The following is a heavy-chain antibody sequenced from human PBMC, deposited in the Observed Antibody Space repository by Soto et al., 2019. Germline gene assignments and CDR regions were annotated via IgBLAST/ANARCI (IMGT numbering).Heavy chain of an antibody. CDR1: GGSVISYY. Sequence: SETLSLTCTVSGGSVISYYWSWIRQPPGKGLEWIDYVHYSGSTNNNPSPKSRVTISVDTSKNQFSLKLRSVTAADTAVYYCAGGSGSYLPSAFDIWGQGTMVTVSS. J-gene: IGHJ3*02. CDR2: VHYSGST. D-gene: IGHD3-10*01. CDR3: AGGSGSYLPSAFDI. V-gene: IGHV4-59*08.